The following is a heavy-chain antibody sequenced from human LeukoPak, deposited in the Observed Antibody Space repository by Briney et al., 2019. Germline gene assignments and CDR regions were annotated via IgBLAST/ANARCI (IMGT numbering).Heavy chain of an antibody. V-gene: IGHV4-59*11. Sequence: SETLSLTCTVSGASISSHHWSWIRHPPWKGLEWIGYISYSGSINYNPSLRSRVTISVDTSKNQFSLKLSSVTAADTAVYYCARGIPSGSYKYYFDYWGQGTLVTVSS. CDR3: ARGIPSGSYKYYFDY. CDR1: GASISSHH. J-gene: IGHJ4*02. CDR2: ISYSGSI. D-gene: IGHD1-26*01.